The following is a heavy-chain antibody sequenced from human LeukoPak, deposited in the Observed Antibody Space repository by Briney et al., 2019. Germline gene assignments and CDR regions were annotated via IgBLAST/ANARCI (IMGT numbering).Heavy chain of an antibody. J-gene: IGHJ4*02. CDR3: AREYGDYVIFDY. D-gene: IGHD4-17*01. V-gene: IGHV1-3*01. CDR1: GYTFTSYA. Sequence: ASVKVSCKASGYTFTSYAMHWVRQAPGQRLEWMGWINAGNGNTKYSQKFQGRVTITRDTSASTAYMELSSLRSEGTAVYYCAREYGDYVIFDYWGQGTLVTVSS. CDR2: INAGNGNT.